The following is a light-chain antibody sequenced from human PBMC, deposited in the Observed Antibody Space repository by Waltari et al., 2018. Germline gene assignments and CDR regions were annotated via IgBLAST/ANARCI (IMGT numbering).Light chain of an antibody. CDR2: GAS. J-gene: IGKJ4*01. CDR1: QSITNKY. Sequence: EIVLTHSPPTLPLSPGERASLSCRASQSITNKYLAWYQQKPCQPPRLLMYGASSRATGIPDRFSGGGSVTDFTLTISRLEPEDFAVYYCHQYGDSPLTFGGGTKVEIK. CDR3: HQYGDSPLT. V-gene: IGKV3-20*01.